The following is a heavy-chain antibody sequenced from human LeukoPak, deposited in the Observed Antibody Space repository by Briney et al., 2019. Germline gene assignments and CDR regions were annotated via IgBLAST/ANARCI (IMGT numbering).Heavy chain of an antibody. CDR1: GGSISSYY. CDR2: IYYSGST. D-gene: IGHD4-17*01. CDR3: ARDRGDDYGDYFWLD. V-gene: IGHV4-59*12. J-gene: IGHJ4*02. Sequence: PSETLSLTCTVSGGSISSYYWSWIRQPPGKGLEWIGYIYYSGSTNYNPSLKSRVTISVDTSKNQFSLKLSSVTAADTAVYYCARDRGDDYGDYFWLDWGQGTLVTVSS.